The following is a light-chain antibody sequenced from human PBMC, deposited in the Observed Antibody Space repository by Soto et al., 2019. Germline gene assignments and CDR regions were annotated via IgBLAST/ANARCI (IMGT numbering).Light chain of an antibody. CDR3: QQRSKWPLT. V-gene: IGKV3-11*01. J-gene: IGKJ5*01. Sequence: EIVLTQSPATLSLSPGERATLSCRASQSVSSYLAWYQQKPGQAPRLLIYDASNRATGIPARFSGSGSGTDFTLTSSSLEPEDFGVYYCQQRSKWPLTFGQGTRLEIK. CDR1: QSVSSY. CDR2: DAS.